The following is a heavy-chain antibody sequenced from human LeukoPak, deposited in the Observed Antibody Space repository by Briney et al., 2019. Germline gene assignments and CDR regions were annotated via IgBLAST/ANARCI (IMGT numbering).Heavy chain of an antibody. CDR1: GFTFSSYA. V-gene: IGHV3-30-3*01. D-gene: IGHD1-26*01. Sequence: GGSLRLSCAASGFTFSSYAIHWVRQAPGKGLEWVAVISYDGSNKYYADSVKGRFTISRDNSKNTLYLQMNSLRAEDTAVYYCARSRTIVGASSYFDYWGQGTLVTVSS. CDR2: ISYDGSNK. CDR3: ARSRTIVGASSYFDY. J-gene: IGHJ4*02.